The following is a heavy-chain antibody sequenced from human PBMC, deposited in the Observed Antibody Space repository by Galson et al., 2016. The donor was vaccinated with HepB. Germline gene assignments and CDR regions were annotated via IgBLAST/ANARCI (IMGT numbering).Heavy chain of an antibody. CDR2: IYYSGST. CDR3: ASPYTSGWTWFDP. CDR1: GGSISSSSYS. V-gene: IGHV4-39*01. D-gene: IGHD6-19*01. J-gene: IGHJ5*02. Sequence: SETLSLTCTVSGGSISSSSYSWGWIRQPPGKGLEWIGGIYYSGSTYYNPSLKSRVTISADTSKIQFSLNLTSVPAADTAVYYCASPYTSGWTWFDPCGQGTLVTVSS.